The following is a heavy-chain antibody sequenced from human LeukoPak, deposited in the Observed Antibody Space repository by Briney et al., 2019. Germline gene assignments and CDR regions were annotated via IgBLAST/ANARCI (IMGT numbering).Heavy chain of an antibody. CDR2: ISVNNGGT. CDR1: GFTFSTFN. CDR3: ATATQPRGYFLH. D-gene: IGHD2-2*01. J-gene: IGHJ1*01. V-gene: IGHV1-18*01. Sequence: APMKGSFKATGFTFSTFNFARVGPAPGQNPEWMGWISVNNGGTNYAQSFQDRVTLTRDTSTNTAYLELRSLRSDDTAIIYCATATQPRGYFLHWGQGTLVTVSS.